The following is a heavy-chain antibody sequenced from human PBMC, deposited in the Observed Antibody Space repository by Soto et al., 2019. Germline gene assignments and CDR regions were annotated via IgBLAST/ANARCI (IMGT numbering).Heavy chain of an antibody. Sequence: GGSLTLSCMLSVFTFNAYPMNWVRQAPGKGLEWVSSISSSSTYIYYADSVKGRFTISRDNTNNSLYLQMNSLTTDDTGLYYCASAVTMRWSTHGYWGHGNPVNV. CDR1: VFTFNAYP. CDR3: ASAVTMRWSTHGY. V-gene: IGHV3-21*06. J-gene: IGHJ4*01. D-gene: IGHD4-17*01. CDR2: ISSSSTYI.